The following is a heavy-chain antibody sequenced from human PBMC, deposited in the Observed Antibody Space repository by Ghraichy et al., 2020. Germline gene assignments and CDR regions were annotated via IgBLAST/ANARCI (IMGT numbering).Heavy chain of an antibody. CDR2: IYYSGST. V-gene: IGHV4-39*01. Sequence: SETLSLTCTVSGGSISSSSYYWGWIRQPPGKGLEWIGSIYYSGSTYYNPSLKSRVTISVDTSKNQFSLKLSSVTAADTAVYYCASNGNSRARVDYWGQGTLVTVSS. D-gene: IGHD4-23*01. CDR1: GGSISSSSYY. CDR3: ASNGNSRARVDY. J-gene: IGHJ4*02.